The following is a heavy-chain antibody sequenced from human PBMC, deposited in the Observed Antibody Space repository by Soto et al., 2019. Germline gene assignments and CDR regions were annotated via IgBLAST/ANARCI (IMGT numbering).Heavy chain of an antibody. V-gene: IGHV1-18*01. Sequence: GASVKVSCKASGYTFTAFGISWGRQAPGQGLEWMGWISAYNDNTKYAQKLQGRVTITADKSTSTAYMELSSLRSEDTAVYYCARGNYAITIFGVGPIPDAFDIWGQGTMVTVSS. CDR3: ARGNYAITIFGVGPIPDAFDI. CDR1: GYTFTAFG. CDR2: ISAYNDNT. J-gene: IGHJ3*02. D-gene: IGHD3-3*01.